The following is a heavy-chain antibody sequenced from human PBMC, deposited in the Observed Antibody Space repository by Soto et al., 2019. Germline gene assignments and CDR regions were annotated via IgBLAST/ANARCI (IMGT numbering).Heavy chain of an antibody. Sequence: GASVKVSCKVSGYTLTELSMHWVRQAPGKGLEWMGGFDPEDGETIYAQKFQGRVTMTEDTSTDTAYMELSSLRSEDTAVYYCATGPNDSPYYGMDVWGQGTTVTVSS. CDR3: ATGPNDSPYYGMDV. V-gene: IGHV1-24*01. J-gene: IGHJ6*02. CDR1: GYTLTELS. CDR2: FDPEDGET. D-gene: IGHD1-1*01.